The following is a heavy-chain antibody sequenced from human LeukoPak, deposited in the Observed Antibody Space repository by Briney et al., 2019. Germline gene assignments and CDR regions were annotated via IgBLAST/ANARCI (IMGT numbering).Heavy chain of an antibody. Sequence: ASVKVSCKASGYTFTGYYMHWVRQAPGQELEWMGWINPNSGGTNYAQKFQGRVTMTRDTSISTAYMELSRLRSDDTAVYYCARSPYNRGYMDVWGKGTTVTISS. J-gene: IGHJ6*03. D-gene: IGHD1-1*01. V-gene: IGHV1-2*02. CDR1: GYTFTGYY. CDR2: INPNSGGT. CDR3: ARSPYNRGYMDV.